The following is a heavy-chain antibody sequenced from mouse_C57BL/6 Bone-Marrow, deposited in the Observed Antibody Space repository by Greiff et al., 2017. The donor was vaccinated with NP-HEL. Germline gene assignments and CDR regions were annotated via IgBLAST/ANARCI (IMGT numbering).Heavy chain of an antibody. Sequence: VKLMESGPGLVQPSQSLSITCTVSGFSLTSYGVHWVRQSPGKGLEWLGVIWRGGSTDYNAAFMSRLSITKDNSKSQVFFKMNSLQADDTAIYYCAAFYDGYYPFAYWGQGTLVTVSA. CDR2: IWRGGST. J-gene: IGHJ3*01. V-gene: IGHV2-5*01. D-gene: IGHD2-3*01. CDR1: GFSLTSYG. CDR3: AAFYDGYYPFAY.